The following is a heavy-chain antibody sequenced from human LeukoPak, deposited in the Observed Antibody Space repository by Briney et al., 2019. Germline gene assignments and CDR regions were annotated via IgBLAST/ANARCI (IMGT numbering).Heavy chain of an antibody. Sequence: GGSLRLSCAASGFTFSIYGMHWVRQAPGKGLEWVAFIRYDGNNKYYADSVKGRFTISRDNSKNTLYLQMNSLRTEDTAVYYCAKGYGGYDSSLDYWGQGTLVTVSS. J-gene: IGHJ4*02. CDR2: IRYDGNNK. CDR3: AKGYGGYDSSLDY. D-gene: IGHD5-12*01. CDR1: GFTFSIYG. V-gene: IGHV3-30*02.